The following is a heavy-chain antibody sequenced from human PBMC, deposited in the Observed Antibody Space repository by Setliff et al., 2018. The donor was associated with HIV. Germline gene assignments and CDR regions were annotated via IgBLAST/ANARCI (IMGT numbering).Heavy chain of an antibody. J-gene: IGHJ1*01. D-gene: IGHD2-2*01. Sequence: SETLSLTCTVSGVSVSSGGYYWSWIRQHPGKGLEWIGYVYHTATTYFNPSLKSRITISVDTSKNQFSLKLGFVTAADTAVYYCARGESTTWDLAEYFQHWGHGTLVT. CDR2: VYHTATT. CDR1: GVSVSSGGYY. CDR3: ARGESTTWDLAEYFQH. V-gene: IGHV4-31*03.